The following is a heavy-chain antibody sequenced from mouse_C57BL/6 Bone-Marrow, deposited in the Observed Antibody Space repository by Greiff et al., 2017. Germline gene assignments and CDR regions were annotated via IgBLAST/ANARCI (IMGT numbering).Heavy chain of an antibody. CDR1: GFNIKDYY. Sequence: EVKLLESGAELVRPGASVKLSCTASGFNIKDYYMHWVKQRPEQGLEWIGRIDPEDGDTEYAPKFQGKATMTADTSSNTAYLQLSSLTSEDTAVYYCTTHYGSSYPWFAYWGQGTLVTVSA. CDR2: IDPEDGDT. CDR3: TTHYGSSYPWFAY. J-gene: IGHJ3*01. V-gene: IGHV14-1*01. D-gene: IGHD1-1*01.